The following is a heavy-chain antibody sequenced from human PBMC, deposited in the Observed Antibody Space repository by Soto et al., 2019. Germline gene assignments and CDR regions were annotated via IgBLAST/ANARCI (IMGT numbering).Heavy chain of an antibody. D-gene: IGHD3-10*01. CDR3: ARPGFVALHGLVDV. CDR1: GGSISSYY. CDR2: VHDSWGP. V-gene: IGHV4-59*08. J-gene: IGHJ6*02. Sequence: QVPLQESGPGLVKPSETLSLSCTVSGGSISSYYWSWIRQTPGKGLEWIGYVHDSWGPSYNPSLKCCVAISLDTSKSQFSLKLTSVTATDTAVYYCARPGFVALHGLVDVCGQGTTVTVSS.